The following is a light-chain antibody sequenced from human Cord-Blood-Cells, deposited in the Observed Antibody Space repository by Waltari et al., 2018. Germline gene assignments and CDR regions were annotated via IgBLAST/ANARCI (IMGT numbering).Light chain of an antibody. CDR1: SSDVGGYNY. CDR2: DVS. Sequence: QSALSQPVSVSGSLGQSITISCTGNSSDVGGYNYVPWYQQHPGKAPKLMIYDVSNRPSGVSNRFSGSKSGNTASLTISVLQAEDEADYYCSSYTSSSTLMVFGGGTKLTVL. V-gene: IGLV2-14*01. CDR3: SSYTSSSTLMV. J-gene: IGLJ2*01.